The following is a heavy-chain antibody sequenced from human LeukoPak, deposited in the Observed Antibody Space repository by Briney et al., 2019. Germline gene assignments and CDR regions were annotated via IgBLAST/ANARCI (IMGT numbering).Heavy chain of an antibody. Sequence: ASVKVSCKASGYTFNSYGITWVRQAPGQGLEWIAWIIAYNGKRRYAQNFQGRVTLTTDKTTTTAYMELTSLRSDDTATYYCAGDGRFEYSQLYYFDYWGPSTLVTVSS. J-gene: IGHJ4*02. V-gene: IGHV1-18*01. D-gene: IGHD6-6*01. CDR3: AGDGRFEYSQLYYFDY. CDR2: IIAYNGKR. CDR1: GYTFNSYG.